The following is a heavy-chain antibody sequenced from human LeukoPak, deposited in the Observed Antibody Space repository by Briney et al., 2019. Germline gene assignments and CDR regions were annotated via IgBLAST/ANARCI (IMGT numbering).Heavy chain of an antibody. D-gene: IGHD5-12*01. CDR3: ERDLCGYPFYIDV. Sequence: SHSLSLTCSVSGRFTRSRRHHWAWLRQPPGKGPQLFVSPDESGSPYCNARLNSRVTITIHSSGNKFSLNLRYVTAAHKTMYYCERDLCGYPFYIDVWGRGTMVIVSS. CDR1: GRFTRSRRHH. V-gene: IGHV4-39*07. CDR2: PDESGSP. J-gene: IGHJ6*03.